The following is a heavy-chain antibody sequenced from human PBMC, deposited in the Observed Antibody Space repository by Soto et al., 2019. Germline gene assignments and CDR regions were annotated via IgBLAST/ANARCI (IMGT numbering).Heavy chain of an antibody. CDR3: AKADVCRVGIYRYFDI. CDR2: ISTEGSTT. D-gene: IGHD1-26*01. J-gene: IGHJ3*02. V-gene: IGHV3-74*01. CDR1: GLTFSRYW. Sequence: EVQLVESGGGLVQPGGSLRLSCAASGLTFSRYWMHWVRQAPGEGLVWVAGISTEGSTTRYVDSVKGRFTISRDNVKNTLSLQMSRLRAEDTAVYYCAKADVCRVGIYRYFDIWGQGTVVTVSS.